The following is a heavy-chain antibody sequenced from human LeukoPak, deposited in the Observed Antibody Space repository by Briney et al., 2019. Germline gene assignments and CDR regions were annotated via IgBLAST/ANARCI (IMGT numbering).Heavy chain of an antibody. D-gene: IGHD3-16*01. Sequence: SETLSLTCTVSGGSISSYYWRWIRQPPGKGLEWIGYIYYSGSTNYNPSLKSRVTISVDTSKNQFSLKLTSVTAADTAVYYCARETSQKGAHYMDVWGKGTTVTISS. CDR2: IYYSGST. CDR1: GGSISSYY. V-gene: IGHV4-59*01. CDR3: ARETSQKGAHYMDV. J-gene: IGHJ6*03.